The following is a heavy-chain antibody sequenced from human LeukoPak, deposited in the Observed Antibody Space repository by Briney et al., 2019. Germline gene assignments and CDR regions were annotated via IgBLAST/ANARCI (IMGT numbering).Heavy chain of an antibody. CDR2: AYYSGTT. CDR3: ARNVYSGSFYFDS. D-gene: IGHD6-13*01. CDR1: GGSISSYY. J-gene: IGHJ4*02. V-gene: IGHV4-59*01. Sequence: SETLSLTCTVTGGSISSYYWSWIRQPPGKGLEWIGYAYYSGTTNCNPSLKSRVTISVDTSKNQFSLKLNSVTAADTAVYYCARNVYSGSFYFDSWGQGTLVTVSS.